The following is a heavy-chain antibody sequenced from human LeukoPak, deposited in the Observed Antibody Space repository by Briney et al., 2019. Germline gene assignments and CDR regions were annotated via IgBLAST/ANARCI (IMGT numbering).Heavy chain of an antibody. CDR1: GFTFSSYT. D-gene: IGHD5-18*01. CDR3: ARYRGYSYGLIDY. J-gene: IGHJ4*02. CDR2: IGGNGFTT. V-gene: IGHV3-23*01. Sequence: GGSLRLSCAASGFTFSSYTMSWVRQAPGKGLEWVSVIGGNGFTTYYADSVKGRFTISRDNSKNTLYLQMNSLRAEDTAVYYCARYRGYSYGLIDYWGQGTLVTVSS.